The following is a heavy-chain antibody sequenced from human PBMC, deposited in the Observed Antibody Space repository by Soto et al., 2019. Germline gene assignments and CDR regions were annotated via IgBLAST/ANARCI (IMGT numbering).Heavy chain of an antibody. J-gene: IGHJ4*02. CDR2: ISAYNGNT. CDR1: GYTFNRYG. V-gene: IGHV1-18*01. Sequence: QVQLVQSGAEVKKPGASVKVSCKASGYTFNRYGISWVRQAPGQGLEWRGWISAYNGNTNFAQKFQDRVTMTTDTSTGTAYMERRSLGSDDTAVYYCAREGYYGSGSADYWGQGTLVTVSS. CDR3: AREGYYGSGSADY. D-gene: IGHD3-10*01.